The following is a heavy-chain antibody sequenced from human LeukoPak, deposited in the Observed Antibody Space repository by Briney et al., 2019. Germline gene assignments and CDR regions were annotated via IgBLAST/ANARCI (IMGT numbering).Heavy chain of an antibody. V-gene: IGHV3-23*01. CDR1: GFTFSGYA. D-gene: IGHD6-19*01. Sequence: TGGSLRLSCAASGFTFSGYAMSWVRQAPGKGLEWVSAISGSGGSTYYADSVKGRFTISRDNSKNTLYLQMNSLRAEDTAVYYCAKVDEQWLVPMLDYWGQGTLVTVSS. CDR2: ISGSGGST. CDR3: AKVDEQWLVPMLDY. J-gene: IGHJ4*02.